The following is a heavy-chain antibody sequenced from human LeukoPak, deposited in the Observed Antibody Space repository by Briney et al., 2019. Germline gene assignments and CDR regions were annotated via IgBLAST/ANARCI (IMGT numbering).Heavy chain of an antibody. Sequence: ASVKVSCKASGYTFTGYYMHWVRQAPGQGLEWMGWINPNSGGTNYAQKFQGGVTMTRDTSISTAYMELSRLRSDDTAVYYCARAPPYCSGGSCFNWFDPWGQGTLVTVSS. J-gene: IGHJ5*02. CDR1: GYTFTGYY. CDR2: INPNSGGT. V-gene: IGHV1-2*02. D-gene: IGHD2-15*01. CDR3: ARAPPYCSGGSCFNWFDP.